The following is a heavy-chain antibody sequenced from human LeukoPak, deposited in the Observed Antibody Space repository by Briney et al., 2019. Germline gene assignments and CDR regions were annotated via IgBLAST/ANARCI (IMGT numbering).Heavy chain of an antibody. V-gene: IGHV3-7*01. Sequence: GGSLRLSCAASEFIFGAYWITWVRQAPGKGLEWVAHINQDGTEKYYMDSVKGRFTISRDNAKKSLFLQMNSLTAEDTALYYCVRSLERFGTRDYWGQGTLVTVSS. CDR3: VRSLERFGTRDY. CDR2: INQDGTEK. J-gene: IGHJ4*02. D-gene: IGHD3-10*01. CDR1: EFIFGAYW.